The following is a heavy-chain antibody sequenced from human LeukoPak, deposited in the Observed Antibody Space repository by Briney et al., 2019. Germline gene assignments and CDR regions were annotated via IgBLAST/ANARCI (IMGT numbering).Heavy chain of an antibody. D-gene: IGHD1-26*01. CDR1: GFTFSANW. Sequence: PGGSLRLSCAASGFTFSANWMHWVRHAPGKGLVWVSRINGDGGMTNHAESVKGRFSISRDNADNTLHLQMNSLRGEGTAIYYCVREVGAPGSFQHWGQGALVTVGS. CDR2: INGDGGMT. CDR3: VREVGAPGSFQH. J-gene: IGHJ1*01. V-gene: IGHV3-74*01.